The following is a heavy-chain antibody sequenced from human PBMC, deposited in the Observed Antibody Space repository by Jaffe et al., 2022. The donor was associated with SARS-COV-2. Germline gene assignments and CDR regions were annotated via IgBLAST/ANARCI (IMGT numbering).Heavy chain of an antibody. J-gene: IGHJ6*03. V-gene: IGHV3-23*04. D-gene: IGHD7-27*01. CDR2: IRGSPYTTT. CDR1: GFAFSSYG. Sequence: EVQLVESGGGLVQPGGSLRLSCAASGFAFSSYGMSWLRQAPGKGLEWVSAIRGSPYTTTFYADSVKGRFTISRDDSQNTLYLQMNSLRAEDSASYYCAKTPGDHYYYMDVWGKGTTVTVSS. CDR3: AKTPGDHYYYMDV.